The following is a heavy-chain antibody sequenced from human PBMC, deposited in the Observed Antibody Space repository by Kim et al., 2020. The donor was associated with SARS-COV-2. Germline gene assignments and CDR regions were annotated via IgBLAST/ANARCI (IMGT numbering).Heavy chain of an antibody. CDR1: GFTFSSYA. Sequence: GGSLRLSCAASGFTFSSYAMSWVRQAPGKGLEWVSAISGSGGSTYYADSVKGRFTISRDNSKNTLYLQMNSLRAEDTAVYYCAKDDTPPTRYYYDSSGYLPVCWGQGTLVTVSS. CDR2: ISGSGGST. D-gene: IGHD3-22*01. J-gene: IGHJ4*02. CDR3: AKDDTPPTRYYYDSSGYLPVC. V-gene: IGHV3-23*01.